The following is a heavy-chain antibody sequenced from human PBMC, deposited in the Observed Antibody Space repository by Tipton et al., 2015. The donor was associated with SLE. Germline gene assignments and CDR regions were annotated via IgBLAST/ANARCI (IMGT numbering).Heavy chain of an antibody. CDR3: ARELDSPSAL. D-gene: IGHD3-22*01. CDR2: IYYSGST. V-gene: IGHV4-39*07. CDR1: GCSISSSRYY. J-gene: IGHJ4*02. Sequence: TLSLTCTVSGCSISSSRYYWGWIRQPPGKGRGWIGSIYYSGSTYYNPSLKSRVTISVDTSKNQFSLKLSSVTAADTAVYYCARELDSPSALWGQGTLVTVSS.